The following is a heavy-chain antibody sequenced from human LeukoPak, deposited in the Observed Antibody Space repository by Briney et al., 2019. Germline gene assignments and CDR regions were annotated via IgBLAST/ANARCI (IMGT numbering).Heavy chain of an antibody. J-gene: IGHJ4*02. V-gene: IGHV3-74*01. CDR3: ARDWVYKIDY. D-gene: IGHD5-24*01. Sequence: GGSLRLSCAASGFTFSSYWMSWVRQAPGKGLMWVSQINSDGSATSCADPVKGRCTISRDNAKNTLILQMNSLRVEDTAVYYCARDWVYKIDYWGRGTLVTVSS. CDR2: INSDGSAT. CDR1: GFTFSSYW.